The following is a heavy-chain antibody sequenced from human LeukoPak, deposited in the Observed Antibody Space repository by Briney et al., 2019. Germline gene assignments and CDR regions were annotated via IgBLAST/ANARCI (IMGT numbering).Heavy chain of an antibody. V-gene: IGHV3-30*02. J-gene: IGHJ4*02. CDR1: GFTFSSYG. D-gene: IGHD1-26*01. CDR2: IRYDGSDK. CDR3: AKADSGSYYGLGDYFDY. Sequence: PGGSLRLSCAASGFTFSSYGMHWVRQAPGKGLVWVAFIRYDGSDKYYAESVKGRFTISRDDSKNTLYLQMNSLRAEDTAVYYCAKADSGSYYGLGDYFDYWGQGILVTVSS.